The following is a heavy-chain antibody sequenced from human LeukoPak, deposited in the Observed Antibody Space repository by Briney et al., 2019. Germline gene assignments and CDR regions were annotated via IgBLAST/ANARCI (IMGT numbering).Heavy chain of an antibody. D-gene: IGHD4-11*01. V-gene: IGHV3-7*01. J-gene: IGHJ4*02. Sequence: GGSLRLSCAASGFTFSSYWMTWVRQAPGKGLEWVANIKQDGSEKYYVDSVRGRFTISRDNTKISLYLQVNSLRAEDTAVYYCARDRRWTATTVTYFDYWGQGTLVTVSS. CDR1: GFTFSSYW. CDR3: ARDRRWTATTVTYFDY. CDR2: IKQDGSEK.